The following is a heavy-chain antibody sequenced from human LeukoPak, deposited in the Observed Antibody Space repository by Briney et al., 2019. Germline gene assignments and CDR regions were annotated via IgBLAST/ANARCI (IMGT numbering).Heavy chain of an antibody. J-gene: IGHJ4*02. D-gene: IGHD3-22*01. V-gene: IGHV3-21*01. Sequence: GGSLRLSCAASGFTFSSYSMNWVRQAPGKGLEWASSISSSSSSYIYYADSVKGRFTISRDNAKNSLYLQMNSLRAEDTAVYYCASDLYDSSGYKFDYWGQGTLVTVSS. CDR2: ISSSSSSYI. CDR3: ASDLYDSSGYKFDY. CDR1: GFTFSSYS.